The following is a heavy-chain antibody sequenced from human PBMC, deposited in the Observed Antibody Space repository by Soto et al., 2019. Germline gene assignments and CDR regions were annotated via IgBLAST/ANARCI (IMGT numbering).Heavy chain of an antibody. CDR1: GYSFTDLF. Sequence: ASVKLYCKASGYSFTDLFIHWVRQAPGQGLEWMGFIVPASGGAGYTEKFLGRISMTRDTSTTTVYMELSSLRSEDTAVYYCVREYRPGRFEHCGQGTLVTVSS. V-gene: IGHV1-46*01. CDR2: IVPASGGA. J-gene: IGHJ4*01. D-gene: IGHD3-16*02. CDR3: VREYRPGRFEH.